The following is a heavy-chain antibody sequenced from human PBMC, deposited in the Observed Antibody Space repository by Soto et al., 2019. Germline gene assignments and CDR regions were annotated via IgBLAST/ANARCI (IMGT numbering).Heavy chain of an antibody. D-gene: IGHD2-15*01. CDR2: INPDNGNT. Sequence: ASVKVSCKASGYTFTRYTMNWVRQAPGQRLEWMGWINPDNGNTKSSQKFQYRVIITRDTSASTAYTDLSSLRSEDTAVYYCARGIATGQLDPWGQGTLVTVSS. J-gene: IGHJ5*02. CDR1: GYTFTRYT. CDR3: ARGIATGQLDP. V-gene: IGHV1-3*01.